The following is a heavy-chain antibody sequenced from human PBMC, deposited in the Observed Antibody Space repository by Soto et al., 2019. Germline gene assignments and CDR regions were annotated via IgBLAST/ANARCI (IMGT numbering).Heavy chain of an antibody. Sequence: SVKVSCKASGGTFSSYAISWVLQAPGQGLEWMGGIIPIFGTANYAQKFQGRVTITADESTSTAYMELSSLRSEDTAVYYCARDSGSYSNWFDPWGQGTLVTVSS. J-gene: IGHJ5*02. CDR2: IIPIFGTA. CDR3: ARDSGSYSNWFDP. V-gene: IGHV1-69*13. CDR1: GGTFSSYA. D-gene: IGHD1-26*01.